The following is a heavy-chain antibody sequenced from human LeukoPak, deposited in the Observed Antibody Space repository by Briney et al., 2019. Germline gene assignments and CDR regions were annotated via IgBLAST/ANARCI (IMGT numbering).Heavy chain of an antibody. CDR3: ARPGYCSGGSCYSVYGY. Sequence: GASVKVSCKASGYTFTSYAMHWVRQAPGQRLEWMGWINAGNGNTKYSQKFQGRVTITRDTSASTAYMELSSLRSEDTAVYYCARPGYCSGGSCYSVYGYWGQGTLVTVSS. J-gene: IGHJ4*02. CDR2: INAGNGNT. CDR1: GYTFTSYA. D-gene: IGHD2-15*01. V-gene: IGHV1-3*01.